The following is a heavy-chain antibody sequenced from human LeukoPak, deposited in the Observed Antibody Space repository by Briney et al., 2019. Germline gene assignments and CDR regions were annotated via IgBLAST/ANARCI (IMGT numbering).Heavy chain of an antibody. D-gene: IGHD3-10*01. J-gene: IGHJ4*02. CDR1: GFTFSSYS. CDR2: ISSSSSYI. Sequence: GGSLRLSCAASGFTFSSYSMNWVRQAPGKGLEWVSYISSSSSYIYYADSVKGRFTISRDNAKNSLYPQMNSLRAEDTAVYYCARGAYGSGSYLTDYWGQGTLVTVSS. CDR3: ARGAYGSGSYLTDY. V-gene: IGHV3-21*01.